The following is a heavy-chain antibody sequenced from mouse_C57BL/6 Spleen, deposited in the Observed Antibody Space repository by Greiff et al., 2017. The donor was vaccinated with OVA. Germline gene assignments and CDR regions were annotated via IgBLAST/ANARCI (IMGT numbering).Heavy chain of an antibody. CDR3: ARSAYDYDGYYAMDY. CDR1: GYTFTSYW. J-gene: IGHJ4*01. V-gene: IGHV1-53*01. D-gene: IGHD2-4*01. CDR2: INPSNGGT. Sequence: QVQLQQPGTELVKPGASVKLSCKASGYTFTSYWMHWVKQRPGQGLEWIGNINPSNGGTNYNEKFKSKATLTVDKSSSTAYMQLSSLTSEDSAVYYCARSAYDYDGYYAMDYWGQGTSVTVSS.